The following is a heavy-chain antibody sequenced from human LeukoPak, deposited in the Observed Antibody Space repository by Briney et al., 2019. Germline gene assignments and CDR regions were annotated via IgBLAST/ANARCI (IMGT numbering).Heavy chain of an antibody. CDR1: GGTFSSYA. J-gene: IGHJ6*02. V-gene: IGHV1-69*04. D-gene: IGHD5-24*01. CDR3: AGDGYSRDYYYGMDV. CDR2: IIPILGIA. Sequence: ASVKVSCKASGGTFSSYAISWVRQAPGQGLEWMGRIIPILGIANYAQKFQGRVTITADKSTSTAYMELSSLRSEDTAVYYCAGDGYSRDYYYGMDVWGQGTTGTVSS.